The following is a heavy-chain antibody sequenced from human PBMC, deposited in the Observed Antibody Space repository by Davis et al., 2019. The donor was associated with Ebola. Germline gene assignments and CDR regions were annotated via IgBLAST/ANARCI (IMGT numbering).Heavy chain of an antibody. D-gene: IGHD2-21*01. Sequence: HTGGSLRLSCAASGFTFSNYWMHWVRQAPGKGLLWVARINTDGSTTNYADAVRGRFIISRDNAKNTVYLQMNSLRAEDTAVYYCAKLARAYHWFYFDYWGRGTLVTVSS. CDR3: AKLARAYHWFYFDY. CDR2: INTDGSTT. V-gene: IGHV3-74*01. J-gene: IGHJ4*02. CDR1: GFTFSNYW.